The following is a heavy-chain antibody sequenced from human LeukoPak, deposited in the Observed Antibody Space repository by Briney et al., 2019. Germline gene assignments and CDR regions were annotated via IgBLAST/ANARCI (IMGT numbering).Heavy chain of an antibody. CDR2: IKEDGSEK. CDR1: GFTFNTYW. CDR3: VTGGFQLGY. D-gene: IGHD6-13*01. V-gene: IGHV3-7*03. Sequence: GESLRLSCAASGFTFNTYWMTWVRQPPGEGMECVANIKEDGSEKNYVGSVKGRFTISRDNVKNSLYLQMNSLRAEDTAVYYCVTGGFQLGYWGQGTLVTVSP. J-gene: IGHJ4*02.